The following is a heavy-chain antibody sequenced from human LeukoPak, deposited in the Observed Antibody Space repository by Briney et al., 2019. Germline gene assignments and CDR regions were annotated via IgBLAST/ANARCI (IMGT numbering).Heavy chain of an antibody. D-gene: IGHD3-10*01. J-gene: IGHJ4*02. V-gene: IGHV1-3*01. CDR2: INAGNGNT. CDR3: ARDYGSGSYYNGFSFDY. CDR1: GYTFTSYG. Sequence: ASVKVSCKASGYTFTSYGISWVRQAPGQRLEWMGWINAGNGNTKYSQKFQGRVTIARDTSASTAYMELSSLRSEDTAVYYCARDYGSGSYYNGFSFDYWGQGTLVTVSS.